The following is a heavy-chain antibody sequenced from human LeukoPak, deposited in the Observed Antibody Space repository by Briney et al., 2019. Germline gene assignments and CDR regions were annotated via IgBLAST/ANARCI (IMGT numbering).Heavy chain of an antibody. Sequence: PGGSLRLSCAASGFTFDDYAMHWVRQAPGKGLEWVSGISWNSGSIGYADSVKGRFTISRDNSKNTLYLQMNSLRAEDTAVYYCARAGVSCTNGVCYLSPHFDYWGQGTLVTVSS. CDR1: GFTFDDYA. J-gene: IGHJ4*02. CDR3: ARAGVSCTNGVCYLSPHFDY. CDR2: ISWNSGSI. D-gene: IGHD2-8*01. V-gene: IGHV3-9*01.